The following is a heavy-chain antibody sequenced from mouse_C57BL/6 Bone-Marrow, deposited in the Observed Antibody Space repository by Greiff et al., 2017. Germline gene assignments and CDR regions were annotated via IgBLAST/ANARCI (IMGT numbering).Heavy chain of an antibody. V-gene: IGHV5-4*01. CDR1: GFTFSSYA. J-gene: IGHJ1*03. CDR3: ARDSPHYYGSSYDWYFDV. Sequence: EVMLVESGGGLVKPGGSLKLSCAASGFTFSSYAMSWVRQTPEKRLEWVATISDGGSYTYYPDNVKGRFTISRDNAKNNLYLQMSHLKSEDTAMYYCARDSPHYYGSSYDWYFDVWGTGTTVTVSS. D-gene: IGHD1-1*01. CDR2: ISDGGSYT.